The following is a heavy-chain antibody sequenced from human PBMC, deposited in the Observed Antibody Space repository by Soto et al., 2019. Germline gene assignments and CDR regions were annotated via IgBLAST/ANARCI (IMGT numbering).Heavy chain of an antibody. Sequence: PSETLSLTCTVSGDSISNYHWSWIRRPPGKGLEWIGYVYYSGPTNYNPSLKSRVTVSVDTSKNQFSLKLNSVTAADTAVYSGARGRGSGPRGWFDTWGQGTLVTVSS. V-gene: IGHV4-59*01. CDR1: GDSISNYH. J-gene: IGHJ5*02. CDR2: VYYSGPT. CDR3: ARGRGSGPRGWFDT. D-gene: IGHD6-19*01.